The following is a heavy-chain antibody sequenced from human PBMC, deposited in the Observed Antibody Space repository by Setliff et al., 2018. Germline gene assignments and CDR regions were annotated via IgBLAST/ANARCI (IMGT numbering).Heavy chain of an antibody. D-gene: IGHD3-22*01. CDR1: GGTFSSYA. Sequence: SVKVSCKASGGTFSSYAISWVRQAPGQGLEWMGGIIPIFGTANYAQKFQGRVTITTDESTSTAYMELSSLRSEDTAVYYCATDPHYDSSAYYSNFDYWGQGTLVTVSS. V-gene: IGHV1-69*05. J-gene: IGHJ4*02. CDR2: IIPIFGTA. CDR3: ATDPHYDSSAYYSNFDY.